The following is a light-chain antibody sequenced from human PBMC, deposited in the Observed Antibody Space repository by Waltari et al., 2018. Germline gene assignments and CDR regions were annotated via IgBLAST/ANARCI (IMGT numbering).Light chain of an antibody. V-gene: IGKV1-5*03. CDR1: EIVKNN. CDR3: QQYDKSAVT. J-gene: IGKJ4*01. CDR2: KAT. Sequence: DIQMTKSPSTLSASVGDRVSITCRASEIVKNNLAWYQPKPGKAPRVLIHKATILGNGVPARFGGSGYGTEFPLTISSLQPDDFATYYCQQYDKSAVTFGVGTRVEIK.